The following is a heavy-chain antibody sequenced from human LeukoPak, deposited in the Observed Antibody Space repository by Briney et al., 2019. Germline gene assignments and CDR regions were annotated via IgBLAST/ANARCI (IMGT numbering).Heavy chain of an antibody. V-gene: IGHV1-24*01. CDR1: GYTLTELS. J-gene: IGHJ6*02. CDR3: ATREGGDAGHEPYYYYGMDV. CDR2: FDPEDGET. Sequence: ASVTVSCKVSGYTLTELSMHWVRQAPGKGLEWMGGFDPEDGETIYAQKFQGRVTMTEDTSTDTAYMELSSLRSEDTAVYYCATREGGDAGHEPYYYYGMDVWGQGTTVTVSS. D-gene: IGHD2-21*02.